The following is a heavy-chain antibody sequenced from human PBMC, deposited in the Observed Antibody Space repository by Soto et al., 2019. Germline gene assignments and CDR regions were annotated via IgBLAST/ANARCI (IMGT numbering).Heavy chain of an antibody. CDR1: GFTLSSSS. CDR3: ARGRLLWFGELWPFDY. V-gene: IGHV3-30-3*01. CDR2: ISYDGSNK. D-gene: IGHD3-10*01. J-gene: IGHJ4*02. Sequence: GGALGLSCAASGFTLSSSSMHWVRQAPGKELEWVAVISYDGSNKYYADSVKGRFTISRDNSKNTLYLQMNSLRAEDTAVYYCARGRLLWFGELWPFDYWGQGTLVTVSS.